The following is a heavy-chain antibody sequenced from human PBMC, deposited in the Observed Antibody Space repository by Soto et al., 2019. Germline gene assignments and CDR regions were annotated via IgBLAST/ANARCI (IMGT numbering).Heavy chain of an antibody. J-gene: IGHJ4*02. Sequence: GESLKISCKGSGYSFTSYWIGWVRQMPGKGLEWMGIIYPGDSDTRYSTSFQGQVTISADKSISTAYLQWSSLKASDTAMYYCARRPYSSSWHEDYWGQGTLVTVSS. CDR3: ARRPYSSSWHEDY. CDR1: GYSFTSYW. CDR2: IYPGDSDT. D-gene: IGHD6-13*01. V-gene: IGHV5-51*01.